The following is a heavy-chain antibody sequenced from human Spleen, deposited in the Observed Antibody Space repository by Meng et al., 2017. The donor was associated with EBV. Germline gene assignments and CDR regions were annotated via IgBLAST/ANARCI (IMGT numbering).Heavy chain of an antibody. V-gene: IGHV3-11*01. J-gene: IGHJ4*02. D-gene: IGHD3-10*01. CDR2: ISSSGSTI. Sequence: VQLVESAGCLVKRGGSLRPSCAASGFTFSDYYMSWIRQAPGKGLEWVSYISSSGSTIYYADSVKGRFTISRDNAKNSLYLQMNCLRAEDTAVYYCARDLRELLFSFDYWGQGTLVTVSS. CDR3: ARDLRELLFSFDY. CDR1: GFTFSDYY.